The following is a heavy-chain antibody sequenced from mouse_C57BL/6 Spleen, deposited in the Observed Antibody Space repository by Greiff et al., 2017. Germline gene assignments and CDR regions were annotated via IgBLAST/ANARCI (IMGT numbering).Heavy chain of an antibody. CDR3: ARGDVNYSYYAMDY. J-gene: IGHJ4*01. V-gene: IGHV1-69*01. D-gene: IGHD2-1*01. Sequence: QVQLQQSGAELVMPGASVKLSCKASGYTFTSYWMHWVKQRPGQGLEWIGEIDPSDSYTNYNQKFKGKSTLTVDKSSSTAYMQLSSLTSEDSAVYYCARGDVNYSYYAMDYWGQGTSVTVSS. CDR2: IDPSDSYT. CDR1: GYTFTSYW.